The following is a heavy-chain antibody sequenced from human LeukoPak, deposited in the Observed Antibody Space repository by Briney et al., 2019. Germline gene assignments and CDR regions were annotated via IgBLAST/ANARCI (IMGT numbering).Heavy chain of an antibody. J-gene: IGHJ6*03. D-gene: IGHD6-19*01. V-gene: IGHV3-30*04. CDR2: ISYDGSNK. Sequence: PGGSLRLSCAASGFAFSSYAMHWVRQAPGKGLEWVAVISYDGSNKYYADSVKGRFTISRDNSKNTLYLQMNSLRAEDTAVYYCARVVGDSSGWYGIMGYYYYYMDVWGKGTTVTVSS. CDR1: GFAFSSYA. CDR3: ARVVGDSSGWYGIMGYYYYYMDV.